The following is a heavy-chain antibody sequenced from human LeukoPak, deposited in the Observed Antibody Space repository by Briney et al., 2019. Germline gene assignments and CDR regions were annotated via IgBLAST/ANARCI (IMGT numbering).Heavy chain of an antibody. J-gene: IGHJ4*02. CDR1: GFTFSSYT. CDR3: AKDGGLWVSAHWGDS. V-gene: IGHV3-23*01. Sequence: GGSLRLSCAASGFTFSSYTMSWVRQAPGKGRKWVSTITTGGPNTYYADSVKGRFTVSRDDSKNTLYLQMNSLRAEDTAVYYCAKDGGLWVSAHWGDSWGRGTLVTVSS. D-gene: IGHD7-27*01. CDR2: ITTGGPNT.